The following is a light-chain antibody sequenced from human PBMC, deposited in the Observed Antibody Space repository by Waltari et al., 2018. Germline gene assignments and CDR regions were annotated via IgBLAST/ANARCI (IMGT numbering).Light chain of an antibody. CDR2: WAS. Sequence: DIVMTQSPDSLAVSLGERATMNCKSSQRILYSSYNDKNFLAWYQHKPGQSPRLLIYWASTRESGVPDRFSGSGSGTDFTLTISSLQAEDVAVYYCQQYYSTPFTFGPGTKVDVK. J-gene: IGKJ3*01. CDR1: QRILYSSYNDKNF. CDR3: QQYYSTPFT. V-gene: IGKV4-1*01.